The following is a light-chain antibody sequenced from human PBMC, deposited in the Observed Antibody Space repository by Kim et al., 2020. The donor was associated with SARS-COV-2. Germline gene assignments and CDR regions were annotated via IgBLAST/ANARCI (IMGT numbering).Light chain of an antibody. CDR1: QSVSSNY. CDR3: QQYGSSPYT. Sequence: LSPRERATPSCRASQSVSSNYLAWYQGKPGQAPRLLIFGASSRATGIPDRFSGSGSGTDFTLTISRLEPEDFAVYYCQQYGSSPYTFGQGTMLEI. J-gene: IGKJ2*01. CDR2: GAS. V-gene: IGKV3-20*01.